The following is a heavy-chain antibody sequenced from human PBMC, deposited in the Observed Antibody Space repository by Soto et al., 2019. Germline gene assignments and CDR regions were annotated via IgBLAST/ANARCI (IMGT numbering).Heavy chain of an antibody. J-gene: IGHJ3*02. CDR3: ARDRDDSRRYYGIFYAFDM. V-gene: IGHV3-33*01. Sequence: PVGSLRLSCAASGFTFRSYGMHWVRQAPGKGLEWVSIIWYDGSNEYYADSVKGRFTISRDNSKNTLYLQMNYLSLEETAVYYCARDRDDSRRYYGIFYAFDMWGQGTMVTVSS. D-gene: IGHD3-22*01. CDR2: IWYDGSNE. CDR1: GFTFRSYG.